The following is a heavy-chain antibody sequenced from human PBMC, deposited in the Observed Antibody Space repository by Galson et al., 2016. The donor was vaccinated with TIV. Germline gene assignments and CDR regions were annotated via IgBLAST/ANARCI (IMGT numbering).Heavy chain of an antibody. CDR1: GFSLSTNEMC. J-gene: IGHJ4*02. CDR3: ARMVYGDYPPRFYYDS. V-gene: IGHV2-70*11. D-gene: IGHD2-21*02. CDR2: IDWDDDI. Sequence: PALVKPPQTLTLTCTFSGFSLSTNEMCVGWIRRPPGKAPEWLARIDWDDDIYYNTSLKTRLTISKDTSKNQVVFKMTNVDPTDTGTYYCARMVYGDYPPRFYYDSWGQGALVTVSS.